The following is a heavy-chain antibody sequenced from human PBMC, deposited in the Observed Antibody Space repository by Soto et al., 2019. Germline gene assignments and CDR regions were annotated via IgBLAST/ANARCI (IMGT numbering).Heavy chain of an antibody. CDR2: ISYDGSNK. Sequence: QVQLVESGGGVVQPGRSLRLSCAASGFTFSSYGMHWVRQAPGKGLEWVAVISYDGSNKYYADSVKGRFTISRDNSKNTLYLQMNSLRAEDTAVYYCAKEGYWGQGTLVTVSS. J-gene: IGHJ4*02. CDR1: GFTFSSYG. V-gene: IGHV3-30*18. CDR3: AKEGY.